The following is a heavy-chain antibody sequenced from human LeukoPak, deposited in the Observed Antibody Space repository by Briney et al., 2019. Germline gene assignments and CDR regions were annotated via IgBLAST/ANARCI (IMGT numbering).Heavy chain of an antibody. Sequence: SETLSLTCTVSGGSISSSSYYWGWIRQPPGKGLEWIGYIYYSGSTNYNPSLKSRVTISVDTSKNQFSLKLSSVTAADTAVYYCARRGGGWFDPWGQGTLVTVSS. CDR3: ARRGGGWFDP. J-gene: IGHJ5*02. CDR2: IYYSGST. V-gene: IGHV4-61*05. D-gene: IGHD3-10*01. CDR1: GGSISSSSYY.